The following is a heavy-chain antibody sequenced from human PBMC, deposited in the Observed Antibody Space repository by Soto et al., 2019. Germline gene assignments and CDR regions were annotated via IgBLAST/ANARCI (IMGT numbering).Heavy chain of an antibody. CDR3: TRGGAIVVLTAPFDL. J-gene: IGHJ5*02. CDR1: GYIFTNYY. D-gene: IGHD2-21*02. V-gene: IGHV1-46*03. Sequence: QVQLVQSGAEVKKPGASVKVSCKASGYIFTNYYMHWVRQAPGQGLEGMGTINAGGGYTTYAQRFQGRVTMTRDTSTSTVSMELSSLRYEDTALYYCTRGGAIVVLTAPFDLWGQGTLVTVSS. CDR2: INAGGGYT.